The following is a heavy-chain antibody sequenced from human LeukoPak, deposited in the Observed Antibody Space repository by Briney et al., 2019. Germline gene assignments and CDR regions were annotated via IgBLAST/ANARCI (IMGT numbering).Heavy chain of an antibody. Sequence: SETLSLTCTVSGGSISSTNYYWGWIRQPPGKGLEWIGSIYYRGNTHCNPSLKSRVTLSVDTSKNQFSLKLNSVTAADTAVYYCARLPYCLGTSCSSRYFDYWGQGTLVTVSS. V-gene: IGHV4-39*01. CDR2: IYYRGNT. J-gene: IGHJ4*02. CDR3: ARLPYCLGTSCSSRYFDY. CDR1: GGSISSTNYY. D-gene: IGHD2-2*01.